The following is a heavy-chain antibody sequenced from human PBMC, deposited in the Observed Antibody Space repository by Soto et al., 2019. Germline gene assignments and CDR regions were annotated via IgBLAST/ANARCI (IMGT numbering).Heavy chain of an antibody. CDR3: ARGREFDS. CDR1: GGSLTSGTYS. Sequence: SETLSLTCAVSGGSLTSGTYSWNWIRQAPGKGLEWIGYIFLSGTTYYNPSLKSRVSISIDVSRNQFSLNLRSLTAADTAVYYCARGREFDSWGQGTLVTVSS. J-gene: IGHJ4*02. CDR2: IFLSGTT. V-gene: IGHV4-30-2*01.